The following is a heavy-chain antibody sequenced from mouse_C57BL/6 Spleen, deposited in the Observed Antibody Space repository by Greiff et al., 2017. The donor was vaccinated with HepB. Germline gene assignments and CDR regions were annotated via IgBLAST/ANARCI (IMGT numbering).Heavy chain of an antibody. V-gene: IGHV5-9*01. D-gene: IGHD2-3*01. Sequence: EVQVVESGGGLVKPGGSLKLSCAASGFTFSSYTMSWVRQTPEKRLEWVATISGGGGNTYYPDSVKGRFTISRDNAKNTLYLQMSSLRSEDTALYYCARRGYDYLDYWGQGTTLTVSS. CDR1: GFTFSSYT. CDR3: ARRGYDYLDY. J-gene: IGHJ2*01. CDR2: ISGGGGNT.